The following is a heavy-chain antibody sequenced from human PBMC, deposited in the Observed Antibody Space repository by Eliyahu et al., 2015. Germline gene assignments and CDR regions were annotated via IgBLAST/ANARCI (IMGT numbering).Heavy chain of an antibody. CDR1: GDXVXSNSAA. D-gene: IGHD3-16*01. CDR2: TYYRSKWYN. J-gene: IGHJ6*02. CDR3: ARERGVNGMDV. V-gene: IGHV6-1*01. Sequence: QVQLQQSGPGLVKPSQTLSLTCXIXGDXVXSNSAAWNXIXQSPSRGXEWLGRTYYRSKWYNDYALSVKSRMTINPDTSKNQFSLQLKSVTPEDTAVYYCARERGVNGMDVWGQGTTVTVPS.